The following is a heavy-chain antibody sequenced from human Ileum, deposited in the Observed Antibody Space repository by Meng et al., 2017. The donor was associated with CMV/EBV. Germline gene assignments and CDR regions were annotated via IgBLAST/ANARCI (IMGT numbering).Heavy chain of an antibody. V-gene: IGHV1-18*01. CDR1: GYTFTNHN. D-gene: IGHD7-27*01. J-gene: IGHJ4*02. CDR3: ARDNWGYDY. CDR2: ISVHHGNT. Sequence: QADPVQSGTEVKKPGDSVKVSCKTSGYTFTNHNIAWVRQAPGQGLEWMGWISVHHGNTDYAQKYQDRVTMTRDTSTNTAYMELRSLTSDDTAMYYCARDNWGYDYWGQGTLVTVSS.